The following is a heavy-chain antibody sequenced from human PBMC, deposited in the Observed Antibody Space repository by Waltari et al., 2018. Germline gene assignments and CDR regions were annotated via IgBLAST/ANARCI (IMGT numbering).Heavy chain of an antibody. Sequence: EELLVASGGGVVRPGGSLRLSCAAAGFPFGHSAMAWVRQAAGKGLEGVSGINWDGSSTGYADSVKGRFTISRDNAKNSLHLHVNSLTAEDTAFYYCARVNSNYVNWFDPWGQGTLVIVSS. V-gene: IGHV3-20*04. J-gene: IGHJ5*02. D-gene: IGHD4-4*01. CDR2: INWDGSST. CDR3: ARVNSNYVNWFDP. CDR1: GFPFGHSA.